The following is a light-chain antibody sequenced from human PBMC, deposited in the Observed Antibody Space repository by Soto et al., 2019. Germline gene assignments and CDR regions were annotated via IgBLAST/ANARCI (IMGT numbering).Light chain of an antibody. CDR2: AAS. V-gene: IGKV1-8*01. J-gene: IGKJ1*01. CDR1: QGISSY. CDR3: QQYYSYPRT. Sequence: IQMTQSPSTLSASVGDRVTITCLASQGISSYLAWYQQKPGKAPKLLIYAASTLQSGVPSRFSGSGSGTDFTLTISCLQSEDFATYYCQQYYSYPRTFGQGTKVDIK.